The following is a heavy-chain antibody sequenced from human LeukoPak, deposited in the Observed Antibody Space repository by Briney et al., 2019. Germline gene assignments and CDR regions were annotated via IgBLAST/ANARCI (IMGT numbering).Heavy chain of an antibody. CDR2: ISNSGDTM. Sequence: LSLTCTVSGGSISSSSYYWGWIRQAPGKGLEWVSYISNSGDTMYYADSVKGRFTISRDNAQSSLHLQMNSLSAEDTGIYYCISWDIDQWGQGILVTVSS. V-gene: IGHV3-11*01. J-gene: IGHJ4*02. CDR3: ISWDIDQ. D-gene: IGHD1-26*01. CDR1: GGSISSSSYY.